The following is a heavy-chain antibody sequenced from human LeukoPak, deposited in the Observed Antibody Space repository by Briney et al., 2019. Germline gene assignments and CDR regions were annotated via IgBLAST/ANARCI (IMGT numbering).Heavy chain of an antibody. V-gene: IGHV3-23*01. J-gene: IGHJ4*02. CDR3: AKDQRFGELFLNFDY. Sequence: PGGSLRLSCAASGFTFSSYAMSWVRQAPGKGLEWVSAISGSGGSTYYADPVKGRFTISKDNSKNTLYLQMNSLRAEDTAVYYCAKDQRFGELFLNFDYWGQGTLVTVSS. CDR1: GFTFSSYA. D-gene: IGHD3-10*01. CDR2: ISGSGGST.